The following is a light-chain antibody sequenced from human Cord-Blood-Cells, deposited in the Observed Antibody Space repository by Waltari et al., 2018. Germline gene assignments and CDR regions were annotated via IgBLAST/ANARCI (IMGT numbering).Light chain of an antibody. CDR2: DAS. Sequence: DIQMTQSPSSLSASVGDRVTITCQASQDISNYLNWYQQKPGKAPKLLIYDASNLEKGVPSRFSGSGSGTDFTFTISRLQPEDIATYYCQQYDNLPLTFGGGTKVEIK. CDR1: QDISNY. V-gene: IGKV1-33*01. CDR3: QQYDNLPLT. J-gene: IGKJ4*01.